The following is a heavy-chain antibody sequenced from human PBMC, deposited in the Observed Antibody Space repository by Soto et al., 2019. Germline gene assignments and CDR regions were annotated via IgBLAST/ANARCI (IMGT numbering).Heavy chain of an antibody. CDR1: GDSISSYY. CDR3: ARAPRGNYGYPSYFDY. J-gene: IGHJ4*02. D-gene: IGHD3-10*01. Sequence: SETLSLTCAVSGDSISSYYCMWIRQPPGKGLELVGYIYYSGSTNYNPSLKSRVTISVDTSKNQFSLKLSSVTAADTAVYYCARAPRGNYGYPSYFDYWGQGTLVTVSS. V-gene: IGHV4-59*01. CDR2: IYYSGST.